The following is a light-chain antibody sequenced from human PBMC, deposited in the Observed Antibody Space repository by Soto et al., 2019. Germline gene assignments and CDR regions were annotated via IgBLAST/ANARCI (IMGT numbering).Light chain of an antibody. J-gene: IGKJ1*01. V-gene: IGKV1-5*03. CDR2: KAS. CDR1: QSISNY. CDR3: QHYNSYSEA. Sequence: DIQMTQSPSSLSASVRDRVTITCRASQSISNYLNWYQQKPGKAPNLLIYKASTLKSGVPSRFSGSGSGTDFTLTISSLQPEDFATYYCQHYNSYSEAFGQGTKVDIK.